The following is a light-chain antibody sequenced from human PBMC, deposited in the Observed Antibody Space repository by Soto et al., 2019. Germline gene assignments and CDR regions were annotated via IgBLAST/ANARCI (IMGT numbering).Light chain of an antibody. J-gene: IGLJ1*01. CDR1: SSDIGGYTY. Sequence: QSALTQPPSASGSPGQSVTVSCTGTSSDIGGYTYVSWYQQHPGKAPKLLIYEVIKRHSGVPDRFSGSKSGNTASLTVSGLHAEDEADYDCTSYAASNNFVFGNGTKDTVL. CDR2: EVI. V-gene: IGLV2-8*01. CDR3: TSYAASNNFV.